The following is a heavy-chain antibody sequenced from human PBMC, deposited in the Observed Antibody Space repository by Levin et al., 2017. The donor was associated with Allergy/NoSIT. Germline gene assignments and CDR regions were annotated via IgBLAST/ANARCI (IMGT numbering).Heavy chain of an antibody. D-gene: IGHD3-9*01. V-gene: IGHV4-39*01. J-gene: IGHJ3*02. Sequence: SQTLSLTCTVSGGSISSSSYYWGWIRQPPGKGLEWIGSIYYSGSTYYNPSLKSRVTISVDTSKNQFSLKLSSVTAADTAVYYCASTSYIDPIAFDIWGQGTMVTVSS. CDR1: GGSISSSSYY. CDR2: IYYSGST. CDR3: ASTSYIDPIAFDI.